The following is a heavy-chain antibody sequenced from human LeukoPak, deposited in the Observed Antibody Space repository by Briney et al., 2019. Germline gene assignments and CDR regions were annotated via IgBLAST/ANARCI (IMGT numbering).Heavy chain of an antibody. CDR1: GGTFSSYA. CDR2: IIPIFGTA. CDR3: AKAYYGDYEHFGY. D-gene: IGHD4-17*01. J-gene: IGHJ4*02. Sequence: SVKVSCKASGGTFSSYAVSWVRQAPGQGLEWMGRIIPIFGTANYAQKFQGRVTITTDESTSTAYMELSSLRSEDTAVYYCAKAYYGDYEHFGYWGQGTLVTVSS. V-gene: IGHV1-69*05.